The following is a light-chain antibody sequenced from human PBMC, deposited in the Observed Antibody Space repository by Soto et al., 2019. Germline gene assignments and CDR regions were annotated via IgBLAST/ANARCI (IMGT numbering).Light chain of an antibody. Sequence: QFALTQPRSVSGSPGQSVTISCTGTSSDVGGYNYVSWYQQHPGKAPKLMIYDVSKRPSGVPDRFSGSKSGNTASLTISGLQAGDEADYYCCSYAGSFTRVFGGGTKVTVL. CDR1: SSDVGGYNY. CDR3: CSYAGSFTRV. V-gene: IGLV2-11*01. J-gene: IGLJ2*01. CDR2: DVS.